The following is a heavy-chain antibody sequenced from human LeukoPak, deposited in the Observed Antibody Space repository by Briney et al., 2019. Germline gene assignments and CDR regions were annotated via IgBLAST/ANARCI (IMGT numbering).Heavy chain of an antibody. CDR3: ARGYSSSWAPPFDY. CDR2: ISYDGSNK. D-gene: IGHD6-13*01. J-gene: IGHJ4*02. Sequence: GGSLRLSCAASGFTFSSYAMHWVRQAPGKGLEWVAVISYDGSNKYYADSVKGRFTISRDNSKNTLYLQMDSLRAEDTAVYYCARGYSSSWAPPFDYWGQGTLVTVSS. CDR1: GFTFSSYA. V-gene: IGHV3-30-3*01.